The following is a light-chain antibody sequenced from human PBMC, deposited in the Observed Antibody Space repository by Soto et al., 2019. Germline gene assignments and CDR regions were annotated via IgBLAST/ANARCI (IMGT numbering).Light chain of an antibody. V-gene: IGKV3-11*01. CDR2: DAS. CDR1: QSVNNF. Sequence: EVLLTQSPAIVSLSPGERATLSCRASQSVNNFFAWYQQKPGQAPRLLIYDASYGAPGIPARFSGSGSGTDFTLTISSLEAEDSAVYYCQQRGSWPATFGPGTKVDIK. J-gene: IGKJ3*01. CDR3: QQRGSWPAT.